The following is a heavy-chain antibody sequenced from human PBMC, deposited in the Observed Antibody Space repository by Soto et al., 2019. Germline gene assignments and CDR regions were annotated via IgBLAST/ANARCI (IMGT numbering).Heavy chain of an antibody. CDR3: ARLYCGSYFDN. J-gene: IGHJ4*02. CDR1: GFSLITTAVG. V-gene: IGHV2-5*02. Sequence: QITLKESGPTLATPTQTLTLTCSFSGFSLITTAVGVGWIRQPPGKALEWLALVYWDDDKRYSPSLRNRLAITKTTSKNQVVLKMTNMDPLDTATYYGARLYCGSYFDNWGQGTLVTVSS. CDR2: VYWDDDK. D-gene: IGHD1-26*01.